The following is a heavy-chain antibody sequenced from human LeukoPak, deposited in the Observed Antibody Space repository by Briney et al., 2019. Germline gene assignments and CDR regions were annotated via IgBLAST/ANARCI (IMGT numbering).Heavy chain of an antibody. CDR3: ARDHDPYCSGGSCSAFDY. J-gene: IGHJ4*02. CDR2: VSSSSSYI. Sequence: PGGSLRLSCAASGFTFSSYGMHWVRQAPGKGLEWVSSVSSSSSYIYYADSVKGRFTISRDNAKNSLYLQMNSLRAEDTAVYYCARDHDPYCSGGSCSAFDYWGQGTLVTVSS. V-gene: IGHV3-21*01. CDR1: GFTFSSYG. D-gene: IGHD2-15*01.